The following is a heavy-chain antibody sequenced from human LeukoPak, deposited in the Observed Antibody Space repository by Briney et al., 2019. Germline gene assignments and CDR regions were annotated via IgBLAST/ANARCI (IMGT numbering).Heavy chain of an antibody. V-gene: IGHV3-23*01. CDR1: GFTFSSYA. Sequence: GGSLRLSCAASGFTFSSYAMSRVRQAPGKGLEWVSAISGSGGSTYYADSVKGRFTISRDNSKNTLYLQMNSLRAEDTAVYYCAKILGYQLLQLFDYWGQGTLVTVSS. J-gene: IGHJ4*02. CDR2: ISGSGGST. CDR3: AKILGYQLLQLFDY. D-gene: IGHD2-2*01.